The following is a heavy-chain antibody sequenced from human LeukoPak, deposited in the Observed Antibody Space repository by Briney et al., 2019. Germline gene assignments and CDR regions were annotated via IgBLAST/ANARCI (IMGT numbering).Heavy chain of an antibody. CDR2: INPKNGDT. V-gene: IGHV1-2*02. CDR1: GYPFSDYY. Sequence: ASVKVSCKTSGYPFSDYYIHWIRQASGQGLESMGWINPKNGDTKYAQRSQGRLTITMDTSIDTVYMELRSLRHDDTAVYYCARLSALWGQGTLVTVSS. J-gene: IGHJ4*02. CDR3: ARLSAL.